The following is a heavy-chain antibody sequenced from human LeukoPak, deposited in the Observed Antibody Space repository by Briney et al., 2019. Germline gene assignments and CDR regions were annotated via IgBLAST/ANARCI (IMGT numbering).Heavy chain of an antibody. V-gene: IGHV4-39*01. CDR2: IYYSGST. D-gene: IGHD3-16*01. CDR3: AIGPYDHPDY. J-gene: IGHJ4*02. Sequence: PSETLSLTCTVSGGSISSSSHYWGWIRQPPGKGLEWIGSIYYSGSTYYNPSLKSRSTISVDTSKNQFSLKLSSVTAADTAVYYCAIGPYDHPDYWGQGTLVTVSS. CDR1: GGSISSSSHY.